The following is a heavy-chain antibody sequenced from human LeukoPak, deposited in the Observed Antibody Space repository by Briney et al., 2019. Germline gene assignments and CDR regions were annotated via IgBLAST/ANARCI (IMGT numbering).Heavy chain of an antibody. Sequence: PGGSLRLSCVGSGFTFRSHAMSWVRQAPEKGLEFVSGIYENGGTTYYADSVKGRFSISRDNSKNTLYLQMDSLRAEDTAVYYCAKGMESSWYEYTDWGQGTLVTVSS. CDR1: GFTFRSHA. CDR3: AKGMESSWYEYTD. V-gene: IGHV3-23*01. D-gene: IGHD6-13*01. CDR2: IYENGGTT. J-gene: IGHJ4*02.